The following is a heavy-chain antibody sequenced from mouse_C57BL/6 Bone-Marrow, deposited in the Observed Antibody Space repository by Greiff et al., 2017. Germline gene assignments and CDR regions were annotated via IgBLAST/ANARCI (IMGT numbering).Heavy chain of an antibody. Sequence: VQLKQSGPVLVKPGASVKMSCKASGYTFTDYYMNWVKQSHGKSLEWIGGINPYNGGTSYNQKFKGKATLTVDKSSSTAYMELNSLTAEDSAVYYCARGHYYAMDYWGQGTSVTVSS. CDR3: ARGHYYAMDY. V-gene: IGHV1-19*01. CDR1: GYTFTDYY. J-gene: IGHJ4*01. CDR2: INPYNGGT.